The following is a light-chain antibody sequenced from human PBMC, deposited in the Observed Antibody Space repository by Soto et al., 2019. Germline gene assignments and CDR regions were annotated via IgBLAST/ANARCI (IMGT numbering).Light chain of an antibody. J-gene: IGKJ1*01. CDR3: HQYNSYSWT. Sequence: DIQMTQSPSTLSASVGDRVTITCRACQSISSWLAWYQQKPGKAPKLLIYDASSLESGVPSRFSGSGSGTELTLTISSLQPDDFATYYCHQYNSYSWTFGQGTKVEIK. CDR2: DAS. V-gene: IGKV1-5*01. CDR1: QSISSW.